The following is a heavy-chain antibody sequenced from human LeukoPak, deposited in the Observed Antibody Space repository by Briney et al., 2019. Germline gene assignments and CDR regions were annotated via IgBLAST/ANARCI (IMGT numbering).Heavy chain of an antibody. J-gene: IGHJ4*02. V-gene: IGHV3-48*01. D-gene: IGHD5-18*01. CDR1: GFTFSSYS. CDR2: ISSSGSTI. Sequence: GGSPRLSCAASGFTFSSYSMKWVRQAPGKGLEWVSYISSSGSTIYYAESVKGRFTISRDNAKNSLYLQVNSLRAEDTAVYYCARGRGYSYDTDYWGQGTLVTVSS. CDR3: ARGRGYSYDTDY.